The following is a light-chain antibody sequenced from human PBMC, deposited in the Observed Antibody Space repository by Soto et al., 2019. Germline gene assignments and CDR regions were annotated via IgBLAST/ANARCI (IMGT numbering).Light chain of an antibody. CDR1: QGIIRC. J-gene: IGKJ4*01. V-gene: IGKV1-8*01. Sequence: AIRRTQSPSSLSGSTGDRIIITXRASQGIIRCLAEYQQKRGKTPKLPMYAASTLQSVGPSKFSCSGSATDFSRTISCLQSEDFATYYCQQYYGYPRTFGGGTKVDIK. CDR2: AAS. CDR3: QQYYGYPRT.